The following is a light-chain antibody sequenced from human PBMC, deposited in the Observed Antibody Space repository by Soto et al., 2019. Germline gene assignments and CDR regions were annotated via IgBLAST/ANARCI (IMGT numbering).Light chain of an antibody. Sequence: AIQLTQSPSSLPASVGDRVIISCRASQGISNALAWYQQKPGRAPRLLIYDASSLQSGVPSRFSGSGSGTDFTLTISSLQPEDFATYYCQQFHSYALTFGGGTKVEIK. V-gene: IGKV1-13*02. CDR3: QQFHSYALT. J-gene: IGKJ4*01. CDR1: QGISNA. CDR2: DAS.